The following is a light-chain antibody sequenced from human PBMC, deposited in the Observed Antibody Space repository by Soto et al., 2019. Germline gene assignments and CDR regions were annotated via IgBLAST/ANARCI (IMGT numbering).Light chain of an antibody. CDR2: EVN. CDR3: CSHAGGATFE. J-gene: IGLJ2*01. CDR1: SSDVGSYNL. Sequence: QSALTQPASVSGSPGQSITISCTGTSSDVGSYNLVSWYQQHPGKAPKLMIYEVNKRPSGVSNRFSGSKSGNTASLTISGLQAEDEADYYCCSHAGGATFEFGGGTKLTVL. V-gene: IGLV2-23*02.